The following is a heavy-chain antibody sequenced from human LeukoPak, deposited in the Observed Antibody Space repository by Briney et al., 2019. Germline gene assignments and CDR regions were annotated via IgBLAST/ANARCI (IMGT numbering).Heavy chain of an antibody. J-gene: IGHJ6*03. CDR1: GGSISSSSYY. Sequence: SETLSLTCTVSGGSISSSSYYWGWIRQPPGKGLEWIGSIYYSGSTYYNPSLKSRVTISVDTSKNQFSLKLTSVTAADTAVYYCARRAKPLFIIDYYYMDVWGKGTTVTVSS. V-gene: IGHV4-39*07. CDR2: IYYSGST. D-gene: IGHD2/OR15-2a*01. CDR3: ARRAKPLFIIDYYYMDV.